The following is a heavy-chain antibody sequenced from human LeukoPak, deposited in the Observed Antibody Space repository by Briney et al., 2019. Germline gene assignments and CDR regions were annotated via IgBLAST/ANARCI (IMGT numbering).Heavy chain of an antibody. J-gene: IGHJ6*02. CDR3: ALSYGFYGMDV. CDR1: GFTFSSYS. D-gene: IGHD3-10*01. Sequence: GGSLRLSCAASGFTFSSYSMNWVRQAPGKGLEWVSSISSSSSYIYYADSVKGRFTISRDNAKNSLYLQMNSLRAEDTAVYYCALSYGFYGMDVWGQGTTVTVSS. CDR2: ISSSSSYI. V-gene: IGHV3-21*01.